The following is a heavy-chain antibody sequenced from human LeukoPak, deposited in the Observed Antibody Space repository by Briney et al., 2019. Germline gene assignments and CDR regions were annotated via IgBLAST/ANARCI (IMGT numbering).Heavy chain of an antibody. Sequence: GASVKVSCKASGYTFTSYGISWVRQAPGQGLEWMGWISAYNGNTNYAQKLQGRVTMTTDTSTSTDYMELRSLRSDDTAVYYCARGGAGSIVGATFDYWGQGTLVTVSS. CDR2: ISAYNGNT. CDR3: ARGGAGSIVGATFDY. CDR1: GYTFTSYG. V-gene: IGHV1-18*01. J-gene: IGHJ4*02. D-gene: IGHD1-26*01.